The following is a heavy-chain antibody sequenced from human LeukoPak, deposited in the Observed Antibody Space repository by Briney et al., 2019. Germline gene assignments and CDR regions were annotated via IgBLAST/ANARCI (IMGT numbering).Heavy chain of an antibody. CDR1: GFTVNTDH. D-gene: IGHD1-26*01. J-gene: IGHJ4*02. CDR2: SYSEEWVPISSGGGSS. Sequence: GGSLRLSSAASGFTVNTDHMSWVRQAPGKGLEWVAISYSEEWVPISSGGGSSQYAESVKGRFTISRDNSRSTLSLQMNSLRAEDTALYYCARVWELSFDHWGQGTLVTVSS. V-gene: IGHV3-53*01. CDR3: ARVWELSFDH.